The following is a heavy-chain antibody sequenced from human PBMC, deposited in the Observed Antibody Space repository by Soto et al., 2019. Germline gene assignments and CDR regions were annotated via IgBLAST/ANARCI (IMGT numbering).Heavy chain of an antibody. CDR1: GFTFSSYG. Sequence: QVQLVESGGGVVQPGRSLRLSCAASGFTFSSYGMHWVRQAPGKGLEWVAVISYDGSNKYYADSVKGRFTISRDNSKNTLYLQMNSLRAEDTAVYYCAPTNPTADIVATRFDYWGQGTLVTVSS. CDR3: APTNPTADIVATRFDY. D-gene: IGHD5-12*01. CDR2: ISYDGSNK. V-gene: IGHV3-30*03. J-gene: IGHJ4*02.